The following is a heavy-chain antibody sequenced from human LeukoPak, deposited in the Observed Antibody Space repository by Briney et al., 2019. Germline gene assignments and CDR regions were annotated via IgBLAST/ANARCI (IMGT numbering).Heavy chain of an antibody. D-gene: IGHD3-16*02. CDR2: IYPGDSDT. J-gene: IGHJ4*02. CDR1: GYSFTSYW. V-gene: IGHV5-51*01. CDR3: AAALSYDYVWGSYRAKGYYFDY. Sequence: GESLKISCKGSGYSFTSYWIGWVRQMPGKGLEWMGIIYPGDSDTRYSPSFQGQVTISADKSISTAYLQWSSLKASDTAMYYCAAALSYDYVWGSYRAKGYYFDYWGQGTLVTVSS.